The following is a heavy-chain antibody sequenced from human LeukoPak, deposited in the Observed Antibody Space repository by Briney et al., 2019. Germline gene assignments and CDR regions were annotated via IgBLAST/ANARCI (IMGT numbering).Heavy chain of an antibody. Sequence: PGGSLRLSCAASGFTFSSYWMSWIRQPPGKGLEWIGYIYYSGSTNYNPSLKSRVTISVDTSKNQFSLKLSSVTAADTAVYYCARHRSYQLLYGWYFDLWGRGTLVTVSS. CDR1: GFTFSSYW. J-gene: IGHJ2*01. D-gene: IGHD2-2*02. V-gene: IGHV4-59*08. CDR3: ARHRSYQLLYGWYFDL. CDR2: IYYSGST.